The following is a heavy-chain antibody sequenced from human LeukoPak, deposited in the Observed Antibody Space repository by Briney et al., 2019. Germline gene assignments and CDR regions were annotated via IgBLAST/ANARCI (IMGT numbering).Heavy chain of an antibody. CDR2: ISSSGSTI. Sequence: GSLRLSCAASGFTFSDYYMSWIRQAPGKGLEWVSYISSSGSTIYYADSVKGRFTISRDNAKNSLYLQMNSLRAEDTAVYYCATDTSYYCSSTSCYFGAYYYYGMDVWGQGTTVTVSS. CDR1: GFTFSDYY. J-gene: IGHJ6*02. D-gene: IGHD2-2*01. V-gene: IGHV3-11*01. CDR3: ATDTSYYCSSTSCYFGAYYYYGMDV.